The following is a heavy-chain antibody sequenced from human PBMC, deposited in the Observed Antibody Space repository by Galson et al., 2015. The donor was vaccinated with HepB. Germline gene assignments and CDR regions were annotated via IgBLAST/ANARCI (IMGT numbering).Heavy chain of an antibody. CDR2: ISSSSSTI. J-gene: IGHJ3*02. CDR1: GFTFSSYS. CDR3: ARDRITMIVAKYDAFDI. D-gene: IGHD3-22*01. Sequence: SLRLSCAASGFTFSSYSMNWVHQAPGKGLEWVSYISSSSSTIYYADSVKGRFTISRDNAKNSLHLQMNSLRAEDTAVYYCARDRITMIVAKYDAFDIWGQGTMVTVSS. V-gene: IGHV3-48*01.